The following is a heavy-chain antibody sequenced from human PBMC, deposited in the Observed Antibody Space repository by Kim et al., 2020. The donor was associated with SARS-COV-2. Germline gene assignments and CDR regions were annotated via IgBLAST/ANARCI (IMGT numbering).Heavy chain of an antibody. CDR1: GFTFSSYG. J-gene: IGHJ4*02. D-gene: IGHD3-3*01. V-gene: IGHV3-30*18. CDR3: VERGSGDY. Sequence: GGSLRLSCAASGFTFSSYGMHWVRQAPGKGLEWVAVISYDGSNKYYADSVKGRFTISRDNSKNTLYLQMNSLRAEDTAVYYCVERGSGDYWGQGTLVTVS. CDR2: ISYDGSNK.